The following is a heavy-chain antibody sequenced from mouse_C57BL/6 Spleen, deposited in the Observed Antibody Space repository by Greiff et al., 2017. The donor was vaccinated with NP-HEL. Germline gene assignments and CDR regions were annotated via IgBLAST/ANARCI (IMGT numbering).Heavy chain of an antibody. J-gene: IGHJ2*01. CDR1: GYTFTSYW. CDR2: IDPSDSYT. Sequence: QVQLQQPGAELVMPGASVKLSCKASGYTFTSYWMHWVKQRPGQGLEWIGEIDPSDSYTNYNQKFKGKSTLTVDKSSSTAYMQLSSLTSEDSAVYYCAVLHYFDYWGQGTTLTVSS. D-gene: IGHD1-1*01. V-gene: IGHV1-69*01. CDR3: AVLHYFDY.